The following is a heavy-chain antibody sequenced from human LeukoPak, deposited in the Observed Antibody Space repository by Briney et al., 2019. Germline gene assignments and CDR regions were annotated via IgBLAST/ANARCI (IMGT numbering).Heavy chain of an antibody. CDR3: AKDVIGGVITHLDY. V-gene: IGHV3-23*01. Sequence: SCKASGYTFTNYDINWVRQAPGQGPEWVSAISGSGGSTYYADSVQGRFTISRDNSKKKLFLQMSSLRAEDTAVYYCAKDVIGGVITHLDYWGQGTLVTVSS. CDR1: GYTFTNYD. D-gene: IGHD3-10*01. CDR2: ISGSGGST. J-gene: IGHJ4*02.